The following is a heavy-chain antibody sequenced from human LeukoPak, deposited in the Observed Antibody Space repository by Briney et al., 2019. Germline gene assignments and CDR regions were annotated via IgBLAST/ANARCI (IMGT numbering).Heavy chain of an antibody. V-gene: IGHV1-69*13. CDR3: ARDPKLGRYYDSRGFRPVYFQH. D-gene: IGHD3-22*01. J-gene: IGHJ1*01. CDR1: GGTFSSYA. Sequence: SVSLSCKASGGTFSSYAISWVRQAPGQGLEWMGGIIPIFGTANYAQKFQGRVTITADESKSTAYRDLSSLRSEDRAVYYCARDPKLGRYYDSRGFRPVYFQHWGQGTLVSVSS. CDR2: IIPIFGTA.